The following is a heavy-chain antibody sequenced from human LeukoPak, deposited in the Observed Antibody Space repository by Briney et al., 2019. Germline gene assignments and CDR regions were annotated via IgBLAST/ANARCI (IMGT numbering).Heavy chain of an antibody. CDR1: GGSFSGYY. Sequence: SETLSLTCAVYGGSFSGYYWSWIRQPPGKGLEWIGEINHSGSTNYNPSLKSRVTISVDTSKNQFSLQLNSVTPDDTAVYFCVRQYTSSWYDYWGQGTLVTVSS. CDR2: INHSGST. CDR3: VRQYTSSWYDY. J-gene: IGHJ4*02. V-gene: IGHV4-34*01. D-gene: IGHD6-13*01.